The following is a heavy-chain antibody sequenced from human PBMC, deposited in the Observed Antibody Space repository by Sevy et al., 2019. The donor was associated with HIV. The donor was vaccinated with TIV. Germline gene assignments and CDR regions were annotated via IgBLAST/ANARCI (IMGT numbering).Heavy chain of an antibody. CDR3: ARDRDLSGSYLEYYYYAMDV. D-gene: IGHD1-26*01. V-gene: IGHV1-46*01. CDR2: IDPSGST. J-gene: IGHJ6*02. CDR1: GYTFTTYY. Sequence: ASVKVSCKASGYTFTTYYIHWVRQAPGQGLEWMGLIDPSGSTRYAQKFQGRVSMTGDTSTTKLYMELSSLTSEDTAVYDCARDRDLSGSYLEYYYYAMDVWGQGTTVTVSS.